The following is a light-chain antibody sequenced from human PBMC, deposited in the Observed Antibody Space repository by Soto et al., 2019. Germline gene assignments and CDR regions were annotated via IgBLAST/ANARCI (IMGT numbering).Light chain of an antibody. CDR2: EVS. Sequence: QSVLTQPASVSGSPGQSITISCTGTSSDVGGYSHVAWYQQYPGKAPKLIIFEVSDRPSGVSSRFSGSKSGNTASLSISGLQSEDEADYYCSSYKSGATLVFGGGTKLTVL. J-gene: IGLJ2*01. V-gene: IGLV2-14*01. CDR1: SSDVGGYSH. CDR3: SSYKSGATLV.